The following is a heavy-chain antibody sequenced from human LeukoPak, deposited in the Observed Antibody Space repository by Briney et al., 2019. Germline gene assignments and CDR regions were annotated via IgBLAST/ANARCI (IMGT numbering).Heavy chain of an antibody. D-gene: IGHD3-10*02. V-gene: IGHV3-21*01. Sequence: GGSLRLSCAASGFTFSSYSMNWVRQAPGKGLEWVSSISSSSSYIYYADSVKGRFTISRDNAKNTLYLQMNSLRAEDTAVYYCARAKFVFGELEYYYYYMDVWGKGTTVTISS. CDR2: ISSSSSYI. J-gene: IGHJ6*03. CDR1: GFTFSSYS. CDR3: ARAKFVFGELEYYYYYMDV.